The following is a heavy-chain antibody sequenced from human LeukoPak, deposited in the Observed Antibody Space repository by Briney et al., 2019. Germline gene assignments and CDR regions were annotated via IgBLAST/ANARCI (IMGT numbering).Heavy chain of an antibody. Sequence: GGSLRLSCAASGFTFSSYAMHWVRQAPGKGLEWVAVISYDGSNKYYADSVKGRFTVSRDNAKNSLYLQLNSLRAEDTAVYYCARSRFYFDYWGQGTLVTVSS. CDR3: ARSRFYFDY. CDR1: GFTFSSYA. V-gene: IGHV3-30-3*01. CDR2: ISYDGSNK. J-gene: IGHJ4*02.